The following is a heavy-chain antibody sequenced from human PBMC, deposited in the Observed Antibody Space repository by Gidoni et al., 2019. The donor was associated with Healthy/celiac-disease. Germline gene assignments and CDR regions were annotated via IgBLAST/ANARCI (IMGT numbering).Heavy chain of an antibody. V-gene: IGHV3-23*01. Sequence: EVQLLESGGGLVQPGGSLRLSCAASGFTFSSYAMSWVRQAPGKGLEWVSAISGSGGSTYYADSVKCRFTISRDNSKNTLYLQMNSLRAEDTAVYYCAKGVVITDWYFDLWGRGTLVTVSS. CDR1: GFTFSSYA. CDR3: AKGVVITDWYFDL. CDR2: ISGSGGST. J-gene: IGHJ2*01. D-gene: IGHD3-22*01.